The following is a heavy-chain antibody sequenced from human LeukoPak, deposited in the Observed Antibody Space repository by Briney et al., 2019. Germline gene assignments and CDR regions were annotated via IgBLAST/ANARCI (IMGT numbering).Heavy chain of an antibody. V-gene: IGHV3-15*01. J-gene: IGHJ4*02. D-gene: IGHD3-22*01. Sequence: GGSLRLSCAAAGFTFDDYGMNWVRQAPGKGLEGGGRIKSKTDGGTTDYAGPVKGRFTMSRDDPKNTLYLQMNSLKTEDTAVYYCTKRAYDSSGYTFWGQGTLVTVSS. CDR2: IKSKTDGGTT. CDR3: TKRAYDSSGYTF. CDR1: GFTFDDYG.